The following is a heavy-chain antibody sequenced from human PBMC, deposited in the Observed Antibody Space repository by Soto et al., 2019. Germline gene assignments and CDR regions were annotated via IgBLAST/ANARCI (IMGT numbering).Heavy chain of an antibody. J-gene: IGHJ6*02. D-gene: IGHD6-13*01. CDR2: ISYDGSNK. V-gene: IGHV3-30-3*01. CDR1: GFTFSSYA. Sequence: VQLLESGGGLVQPGGSLRLSCAASGFTFSSYAMHWVRQAPGKGLEWVAVISYDGSNKYYADSVKGRFTISRDNSKNTLYLQMNSLRAEDTAVYYCARDLGHSSSWYYGMDVWGQGTTVTVSS. CDR3: ARDLGHSSSWYYGMDV.